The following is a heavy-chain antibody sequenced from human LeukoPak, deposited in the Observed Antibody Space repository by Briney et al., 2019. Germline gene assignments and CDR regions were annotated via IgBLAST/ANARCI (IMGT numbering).Heavy chain of an antibody. J-gene: IGHJ5*02. CDR1: GGSISSYY. D-gene: IGHD2-2*01. V-gene: IGHV4-59*01. CDR2: IYYSGST. CDR3: ARAVGHFCSSTSCYPNWFDP. Sequence: SETLCLTCTVSGGSISSYYWSWIRQPPGKGLEWIGYIYYSGSTNYNPSLKSRVTISVDTSKNQFSLKLSSVTAADTAVYYCARAVGHFCSSTSCYPNWFDPWGQGTLVTVSS.